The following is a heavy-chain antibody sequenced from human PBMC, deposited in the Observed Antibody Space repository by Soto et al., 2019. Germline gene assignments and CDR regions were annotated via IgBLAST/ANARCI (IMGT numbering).Heavy chain of an antibody. CDR1: RFKFSNYA. CDR2: ISATGGGA. CDR3: AKDRRAGGNSAFYFDF. Sequence: PVGSLRLSCAASRFKFSNYAMSWVRQAPGKGLEWVSLISATGGGAYYADSVKGRFTISRDNSHNTLYLQVHSLTAEDTAVYYCAKDRRAGGNSAFYFDFWGQGAQVTVSS. V-gene: IGHV3-23*01. J-gene: IGHJ4*02. D-gene: IGHD3-16*01.